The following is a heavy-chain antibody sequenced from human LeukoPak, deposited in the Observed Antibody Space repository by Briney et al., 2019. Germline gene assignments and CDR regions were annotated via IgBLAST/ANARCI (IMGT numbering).Heavy chain of an antibody. CDR3: ATGPYYYASSGHSPRDGSN. CDR1: GFTFSSYW. J-gene: IGHJ4*01. V-gene: IGHV3-7*01. D-gene: IGHD3-22*01. CDR2: IKQDGSEE. Sequence: GGSLRLSCAASGFTFSSYWMSWVRQAPGKGLEWVANIKQDGSEEYYVDSVKGRFTISRDNAKNTLYLQMNSLRAEDTAVYYCATGPYYYASSGHSPRDGSNWGPGTLVTASS.